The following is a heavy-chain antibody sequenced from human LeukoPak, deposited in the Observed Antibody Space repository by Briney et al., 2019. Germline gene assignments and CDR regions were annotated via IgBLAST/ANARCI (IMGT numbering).Heavy chain of an antibody. V-gene: IGHV3-53*01. CDR2: IYSGGNT. CDR1: GFSVSSNY. CDR3: AKSFGPVIAAAGTGAD. J-gene: IGHJ4*02. D-gene: IGHD6-13*01. Sequence: GGSLRLSCAASGFSVSSNYMSWVRQAPGKGLEWVSVIYSGGNTYYADSVRGRFTISRDNSKNTLYLQMNSLRAEDTAVYYCAKSFGPVIAAAGTGADWGQGILVTVSS.